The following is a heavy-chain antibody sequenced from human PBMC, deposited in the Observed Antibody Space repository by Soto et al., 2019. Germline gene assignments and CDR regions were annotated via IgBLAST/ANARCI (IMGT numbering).Heavy chain of an antibody. Sequence: GGSLRLSCAASVFTFRTFASHRVRQALGKGLKWVAVISYDGSNKYYADSVKGRFYISRDKSKNTLYLQMNSLRAEDTAVYYCAKDRRHSYGPFDYWGQGTLVTVSS. D-gene: IGHD5-18*01. CDR3: AKDRRHSYGPFDY. CDR1: VFTFRTFA. CDR2: ISYDGSNK. V-gene: IGHV3-30-3*01. J-gene: IGHJ4*02.